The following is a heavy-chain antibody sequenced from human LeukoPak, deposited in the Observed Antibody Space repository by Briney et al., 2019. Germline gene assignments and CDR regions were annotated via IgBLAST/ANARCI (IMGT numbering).Heavy chain of an antibody. Sequence: PSETLSLTCTVSGGTISSYYWSWIRQPPGKGLEWIGYIYYSGSTNYNPSLKSRVTISLDTSKNQFSLKLSSVTAADTAVYFCASDPRPLDYYDSRGFDPWGQGTLVTVSS. CDR2: IYYSGST. J-gene: IGHJ5*02. CDR3: ASDPRPLDYYDSRGFDP. CDR1: GGTISSYY. D-gene: IGHD3-22*01. V-gene: IGHV4-59*01.